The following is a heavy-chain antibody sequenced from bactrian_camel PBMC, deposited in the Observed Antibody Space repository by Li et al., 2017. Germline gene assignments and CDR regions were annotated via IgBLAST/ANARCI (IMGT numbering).Heavy chain of an antibody. CDR1: EYIFTNCG. CDR3: AANCAQWQPARVTY. J-gene: IGHJ4*01. Sequence: HVQLVESGGGSVQAGGSLKLSCAGPEYIFTNCGMGWYRQAPGKEREIYSRELVSIISTTGTTTYADSVKGRFTISRDNTKSTLYLQMNSLKTEDTAVYYCAANCAQWQPARVTYWGQGTQVTVS. V-gene: IGHV3S53*01. D-gene: IGHD7*01. CDR2: ISTTGTT.